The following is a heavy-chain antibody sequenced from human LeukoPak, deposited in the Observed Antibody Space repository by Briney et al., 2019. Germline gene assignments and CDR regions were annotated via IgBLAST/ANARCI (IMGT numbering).Heavy chain of an antibody. V-gene: IGHV3-23*01. CDR3: AKDPGKTVTHSSIYFDY. Sequence: PGGSLRLSCAASGFTFSSYAMSWVRQALGKGLEWVSPISGRGGSTYYADSVKGRFTISRDNSKNTLYLQMNSLRAEDTAVYYCAKDPGKTVTHSSIYFDYWGQGTLVTVSS. CDR1: GFTFSSYA. D-gene: IGHD4-17*01. J-gene: IGHJ4*02. CDR2: ISGRGGST.